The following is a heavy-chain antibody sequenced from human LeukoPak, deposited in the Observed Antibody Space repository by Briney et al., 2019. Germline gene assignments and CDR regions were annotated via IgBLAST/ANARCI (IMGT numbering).Heavy chain of an antibody. J-gene: IGHJ4*02. CDR1: GGSISSYY. CDR3: AREGGVAAAGRSGYFDY. V-gene: IGHV4-59*06. CDR2: IYYSGRT. D-gene: IGHD6-13*01. Sequence: SETLSLTCTVSGGSISSYYWSWIRQHPGKGLEWIGYIYYSGRTYYNPSLKSRVTISLDTSTNQFSLRLSSVTAADTAVFYCAREGGVAAAGRSGYFDYWGQGTLVTVSS.